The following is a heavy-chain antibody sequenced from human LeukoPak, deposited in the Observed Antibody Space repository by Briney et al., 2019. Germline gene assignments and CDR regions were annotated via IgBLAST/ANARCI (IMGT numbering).Heavy chain of an antibody. CDR2: INPSGGST. D-gene: IGHD3-10*01. J-gene: IGHJ5*02. CDR1: GYTFTSYY. V-gene: IGHV1-46*01. Sequence: ASVKVSCKASGYTFTSYYMHWVRQDPGQGLEWMGIINPSGGSTSYAQKFQGRVTMTRDTSTSTVYMELSSLRSEDTAVYYCARDKRGVITMVRGLSAWGQGTLVTVSS. CDR3: ARDKRGVITMVRGLSA.